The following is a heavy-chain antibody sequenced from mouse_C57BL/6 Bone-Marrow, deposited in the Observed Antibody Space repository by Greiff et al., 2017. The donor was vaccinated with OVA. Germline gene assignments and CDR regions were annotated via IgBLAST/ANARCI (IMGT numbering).Heavy chain of an antibody. CDR2: IYPRSGNT. CDR1: GYTFTSYG. CDR3: ASCEGNPAWLDY. D-gene: IGHD2-1*01. Sequence: QVQLQQSGAELARPGASVKLSCKASGYTFTSYGISWVKQRTGQGLEWIGEIYPRSGNTYYNEKFKGKATLTADKSSSTAYMELRSLTSEDSAVYFCASCEGNPAWLDYWGQGTLVTVSA. J-gene: IGHJ3*01. V-gene: IGHV1-81*01.